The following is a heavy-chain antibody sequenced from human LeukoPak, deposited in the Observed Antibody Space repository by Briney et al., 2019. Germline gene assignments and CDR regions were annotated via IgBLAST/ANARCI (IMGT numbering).Heavy chain of an antibody. CDR1: GGTFSSYA. CDR2: IIPIFGIA. Sequence: GASVKVSCKASGGTFSSYAISWVRQAPGQGLEWMGRIIPIFGIANYAQKFQGRVTITADKSTSTAYMELSSLRSEDTAVYYCAREQEIGWKGATIEWYFDYWGREPWSPSPQ. D-gene: IGHD5-12*01. V-gene: IGHV1-69*04. J-gene: IGHJ4*02. CDR3: AREQEIGWKGATIEWYFDY.